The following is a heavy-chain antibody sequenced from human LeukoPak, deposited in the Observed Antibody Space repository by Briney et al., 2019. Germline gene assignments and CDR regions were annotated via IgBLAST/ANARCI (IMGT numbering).Heavy chain of an antibody. D-gene: IGHD5-12*01. CDR2: ISYDGSNK. CDR1: GFTCRSDG. Sequence: PGESLRLSCGASGFTCRSDGMHWLRQAPGKGLEWVAVISYDGSNKYYADSVKGRFTISRDNSKNTLYLQMNSLRAEDTAVYYCAKDQGYGKWFDPWGQGTLVTVSS. J-gene: IGHJ5*02. CDR3: AKDQGYGKWFDP. V-gene: IGHV3-30*18.